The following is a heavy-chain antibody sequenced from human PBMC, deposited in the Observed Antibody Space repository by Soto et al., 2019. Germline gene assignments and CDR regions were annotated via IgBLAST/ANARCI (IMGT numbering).Heavy chain of an antibody. CDR3: ARGIKRGAAQRKNWFDP. J-gene: IGHJ5*02. D-gene: IGHD6-6*01. V-gene: IGHV4-34*01. CDR1: GGSFSGYY. Sequence: SLTCAVYGGSFSGYYWSWIRQPPGKGLEWIGEINHSGSTSYNPSLKSRVTISVDTSKNQFSLKLSSVTAADTAVYYCARGIKRGAAQRKNWFDPWGQGTLVTVSS. CDR2: INHSGST.